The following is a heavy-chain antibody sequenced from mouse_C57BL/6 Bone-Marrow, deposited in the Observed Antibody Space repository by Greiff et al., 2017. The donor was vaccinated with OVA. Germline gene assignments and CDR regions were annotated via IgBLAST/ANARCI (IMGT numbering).Heavy chain of an antibody. D-gene: IGHD1-1*01. Sequence: QVQLQQPGAELVKPGASVKLSCKASGYTFTSYWMHWVKQRPGQGLEWIGMIHPNSGSTNYNEKFKSKATLTVDKSSSTAYMQLSSLTSEDSAVYYCARSGSDYYGSFTWFAYWGQGTLVTVSA. CDR3: ARSGSDYYGSFTWFAY. CDR2: IHPNSGST. V-gene: IGHV1-64*01. CDR1: GYTFTSYW. J-gene: IGHJ3*01.